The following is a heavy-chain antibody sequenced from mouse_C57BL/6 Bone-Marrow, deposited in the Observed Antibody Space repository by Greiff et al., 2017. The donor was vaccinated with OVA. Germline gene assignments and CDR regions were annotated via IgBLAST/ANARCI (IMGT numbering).Heavy chain of an antibody. Sequence: EVHLVESGGGLVQPGGSLKLSCAASGFTISDYYMYWVRQTPEKRLEWVAYISNGGGSTYYPDTVKGRFTISRDNAKNTLYLQMSRLKSEDTAMYYCARGGDSSGHDYFDYWGQGTTLTVSS. D-gene: IGHD3-2*02. J-gene: IGHJ2*01. V-gene: IGHV5-12*01. CDR2: ISNGGGST. CDR1: GFTISDYY. CDR3: ARGGDSSGHDYFDY.